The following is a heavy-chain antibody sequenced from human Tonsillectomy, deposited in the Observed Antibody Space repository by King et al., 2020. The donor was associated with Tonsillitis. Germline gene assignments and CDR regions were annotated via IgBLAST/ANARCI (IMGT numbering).Heavy chain of an antibody. Sequence: YMHWVRQAPGQGLEWMGWINPNSGGTNYAQQFQGWVTMTRDTSISTAYMELSRLRSDDMAVYYCARDRVAGYYYYGMDVWGQGTTVTVSS. CDR1: Y. V-gene: IGHV1-2*04. J-gene: IGHJ6*02. D-gene: IGHD6-19*01. CDR2: INPNSGGT. CDR3: ARDRVAGYYYYGMDV.